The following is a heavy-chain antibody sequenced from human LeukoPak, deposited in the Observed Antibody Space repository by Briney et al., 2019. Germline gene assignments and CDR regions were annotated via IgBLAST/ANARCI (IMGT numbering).Heavy chain of an antibody. J-gene: IGHJ4*02. D-gene: IGHD2-2*01. CDR1: GFTFSSYS. Sequence: GGSLRLSCAASGFTFSSYSMNWVRQAPGKGLEWVSSISSSSSYIYYADSVKGRFTISRDNAKNSLYLQMNSLRAEDTAVYYCARDFPDIVLVPAAILDYWGQGTLVTVSS. CDR3: ARDFPDIVLVPAAILDY. V-gene: IGHV3-21*01. CDR2: ISSSSSYI.